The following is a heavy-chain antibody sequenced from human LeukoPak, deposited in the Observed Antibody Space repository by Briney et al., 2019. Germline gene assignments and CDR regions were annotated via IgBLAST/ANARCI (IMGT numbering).Heavy chain of an antibody. V-gene: IGHV3-53*01. CDR3: ARLTGSYYFDY. CDR1: GFTVSGNH. D-gene: IGHD3-9*01. J-gene: IGHJ4*02. Sequence: GGSLRLSCSASGFTVSGNHMTWVRQAPRKGLEWVSVIYSGGKTYYADSVKGRLTISRDNSKNTLYLQMNTLRAEDTAVYYCARLTGSYYFDYWGQGTLVTVSS. CDR2: IYSGGKT.